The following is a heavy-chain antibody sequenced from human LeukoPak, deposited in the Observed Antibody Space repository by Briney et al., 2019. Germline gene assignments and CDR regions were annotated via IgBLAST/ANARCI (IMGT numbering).Heavy chain of an antibody. Sequence: PGGSLRLSCAASGLTFVKHYLHWVRQAPGTGLLWVSRISTDGTTALYADSVRGRFTISRDNSKNTVYLQMNSLRVEDTAVYFCADPPNADYWGQGTLVTVSS. V-gene: IGHV3-74*01. CDR2: ISTDGTTA. D-gene: IGHD4/OR15-4a*01. CDR1: GLTFVKHY. CDR3: ADPPNADY. J-gene: IGHJ4*02.